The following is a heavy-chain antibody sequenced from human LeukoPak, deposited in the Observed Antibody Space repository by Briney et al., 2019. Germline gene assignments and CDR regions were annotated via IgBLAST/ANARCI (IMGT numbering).Heavy chain of an antibody. CDR1: GYTFPDYY. CDR2: INPKSGGT. J-gene: IGHJ3*02. V-gene: IGHV1-2*02. D-gene: IGHD4-17*01. Sequence: ASVKVSCKASGYTFPDYYMHWVRQAPGQGLEWMGWINPKSGGTKYAQKCQGRVTVTRDTSISTAYTELSRLRSDATTVYYCATLDDGDFFGFEIWGQGTLVTVSS. CDR3: ATLDDGDFFGFEI.